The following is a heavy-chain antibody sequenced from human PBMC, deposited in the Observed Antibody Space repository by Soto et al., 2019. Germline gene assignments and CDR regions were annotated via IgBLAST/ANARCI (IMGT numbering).Heavy chain of an antibody. Sequence: QVQLQESGPGLVKPSETLSLTCTVSGGSISSYYWSWIRQPPGKGLEWIGYIYYSGSTNYNPSLKSRVNISVDTSKNQFSLRLRSMTAAEKAVYYCARGRPWELYAYGGQGARVTVSS. J-gene: IGHJ4*02. V-gene: IGHV4-59*01. CDR1: GGSISSYY. D-gene: IGHD1-26*01. CDR3: ARGRPWELYAY. CDR2: IYYSGST.